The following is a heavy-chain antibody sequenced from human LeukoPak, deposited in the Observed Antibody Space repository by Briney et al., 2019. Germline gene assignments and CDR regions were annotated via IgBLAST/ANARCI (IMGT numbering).Heavy chain of an antibody. CDR1: GYTFTDYY. Sequence: ASVKVSCKASGYTFTDYYMHWVRLAPGQGLEWMGWINPNSGGTNYAQKFQGRVTMTRDTSISTVYMELSRLRSDDTAVYYCARDFRGYSYLYGMDVWGQGTTVTVSS. V-gene: IGHV1-2*02. D-gene: IGHD5-18*01. J-gene: IGHJ6*02. CDR2: INPNSGGT. CDR3: ARDFRGYSYLYGMDV.